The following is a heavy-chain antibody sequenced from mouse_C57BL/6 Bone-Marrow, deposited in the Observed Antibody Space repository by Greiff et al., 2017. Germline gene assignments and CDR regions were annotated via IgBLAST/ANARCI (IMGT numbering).Heavy chain of an antibody. Sequence: VQGVESGAELARPGASVKLSCTASGYTFTSYGISWVKQRTGQGLEWIGEISPRSGNTYYNEKFKGKTTLTADKSYSTAYMELRSLTSEDSAVYFCARKVYYYGSSYHYFDYWGQGTTLTVSS. J-gene: IGHJ2*01. D-gene: IGHD1-1*01. CDR2: ISPRSGNT. CDR1: GYTFTSYG. V-gene: IGHV1-81*01. CDR3: ARKVYYYGSSYHYFDY.